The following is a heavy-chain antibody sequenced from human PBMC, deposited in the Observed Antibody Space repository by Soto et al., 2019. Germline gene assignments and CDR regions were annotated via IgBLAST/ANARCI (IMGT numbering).Heavy chain of an antibody. CDR3: ATVNRYYGSGISAFDI. J-gene: IGHJ3*02. CDR2: ITPFNGNT. Sequence: SVKVSFKASGYTFTYRYLHWVRQAPGQALEWMGWITPFNGNTNYAQKFQDRVTITRDRSMSTAYMELSSLRSEDTAMYYCATVNRYYGSGISAFDIWGQGTMVTVSS. CDR1: GYTFTYRY. D-gene: IGHD3-10*01. V-gene: IGHV1-45*02.